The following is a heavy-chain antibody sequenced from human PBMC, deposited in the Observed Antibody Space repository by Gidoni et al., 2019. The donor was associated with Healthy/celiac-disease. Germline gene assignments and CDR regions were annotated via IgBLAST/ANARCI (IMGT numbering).Heavy chain of an antibody. CDR1: GYSISSGYY. V-gene: IGHV4-38-2*01. CDR3: ARTRAVSYFDP. D-gene: IGHD6-19*01. Sequence: QVQLQESGPGLVKPSEPLSLTCAVSGYSISSGYYWGWIRQPPGKGLEWIGSIYHSGSTYYTPSLKSRVTISVDTSKNQFSLKLSSVTAADTAMYYCARTRAVSYFDPWGQGTLVTVSS. CDR2: IYHSGST. J-gene: IGHJ5*02.